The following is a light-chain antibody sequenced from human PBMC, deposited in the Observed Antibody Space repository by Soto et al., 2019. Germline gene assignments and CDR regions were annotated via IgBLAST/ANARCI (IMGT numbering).Light chain of an antibody. J-gene: IGKJ2*01. CDR2: GAS. Sequence: EIVLTQSPGPLSLSPGERATLSCRASQSVSSSYLAWHQQKPGQAPRLLIYGASSRATGIPDRFSGSGSGTDFTLTISRLEPEDFAVYYCQQYGSSPPHTFGQGTKLEIK. CDR3: QQYGSSPPHT. CDR1: QSVSSSY. V-gene: IGKV3-20*01.